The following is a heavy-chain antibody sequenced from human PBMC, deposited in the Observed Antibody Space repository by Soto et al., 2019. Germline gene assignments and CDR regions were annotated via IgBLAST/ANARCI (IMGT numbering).Heavy chain of an antibody. V-gene: IGHV3-30*18. CDR2: ISYDGSNK. CDR3: AKAQGSYSDY. Sequence: QVQLVESGGGVVQPGRSLRLSCAASGFTFSSYGMHWVRQAPGKGLEWVAVISYDGSNKYYADSVKGRFTISRDNSKNTLYLQMNSLRAEDTAVYYCAKAQGSYSDYWGQGTLVTVSS. D-gene: IGHD3-10*01. CDR1: GFTFSSYG. J-gene: IGHJ4*02.